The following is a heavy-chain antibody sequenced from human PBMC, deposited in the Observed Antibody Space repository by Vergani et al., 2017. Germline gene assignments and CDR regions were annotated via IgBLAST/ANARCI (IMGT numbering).Heavy chain of an antibody. Sequence: QVQLVESGGGVVQPGRSLRLSCAASGFTFNQYGMHWVRPAPGKGLEWVAVTWYDGNNKQYADSVKGRFTISRDNSKSTKYLQMNSLRDEDTGVYYCARDLRLLYDRFDSWGQGTLVTVSS. V-gene: IGHV3-33*01. CDR3: ARDLRLLYDRFDS. D-gene: IGHD5-12*01. CDR1: GFTFNQYG. CDR2: TWYDGNNK. J-gene: IGHJ5*01.